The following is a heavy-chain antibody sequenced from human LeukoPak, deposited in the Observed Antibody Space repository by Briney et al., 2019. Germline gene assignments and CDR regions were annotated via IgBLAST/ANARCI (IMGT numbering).Heavy chain of an antibody. CDR1: GFTVSSHW. CDR3: ASGVQGTSWIVN. J-gene: IGHJ4*02. Sequence: GGSLRLSCATSGFTVSSHWMHWVRQAPGKGLVWVSRVNIDGSSITYADSVKGRFTISRDNAKNTLYLQMNSLRAEDTAVYYCASGVQGTSWIVNWGQGTLVTVSS. D-gene: IGHD2-15*01. CDR2: VNIDGSSI. V-gene: IGHV3-74*01.